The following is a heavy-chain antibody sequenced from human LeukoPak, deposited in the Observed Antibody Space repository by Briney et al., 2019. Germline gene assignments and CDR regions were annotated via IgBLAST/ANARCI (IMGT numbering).Heavy chain of an antibody. CDR1: GFTFSRHG. CDR3: AKGSGSYKGIDY. V-gene: IGHV3-23*01. D-gene: IGHD3-10*01. CDR2: VSSSGGDT. Sequence: PGGSLRLSCAASGFTFSRHGVHWVRQAPGKGLEWVSAVSSSGGDTYYADSVKGRFTISRDNSKNTLYLQMNSLRAEDTAVYYCAKGSGSYKGIDYWGQGTLVTVSS. J-gene: IGHJ4*02.